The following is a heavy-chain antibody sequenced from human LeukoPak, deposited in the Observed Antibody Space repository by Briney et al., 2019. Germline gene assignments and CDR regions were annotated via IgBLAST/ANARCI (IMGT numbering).Heavy chain of an antibody. Sequence: PGGSLRLSCAASGFTFSSYAMSWVRQAPGKGLEWVSVISGSGGKTYYADSVKGRFTISRDNSKNTLDLQMNSLRAEDTAIYYCAKGIDYYSHNYYMDVWGKGTTVTVSS. D-gene: IGHD2-21*02. CDR2: ISGSGGKT. V-gene: IGHV3-23*01. CDR1: GFTFSSYA. CDR3: AKGIDYYSHNYYMDV. J-gene: IGHJ6*03.